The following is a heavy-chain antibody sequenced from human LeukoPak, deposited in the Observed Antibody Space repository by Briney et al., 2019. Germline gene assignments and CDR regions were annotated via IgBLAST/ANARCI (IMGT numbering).Heavy chain of an antibody. D-gene: IGHD1-26*01. CDR3: ARGAVAATTYEEKFDY. J-gene: IGHJ4*02. Sequence: GRFLRMSYASTEFSFSTYSMILLGHAPCLWLPLVSLSSSDGGGKYYGDSVKGRFSISRDNSRNTLYLQMNSLRDDDTAVYYCARGAVAATTYEEKFDYWGQGTLVTVSS. CDR2: SSSDGGGK. V-gene: IGHV3-30*04. CDR1: EFSFSTYS.